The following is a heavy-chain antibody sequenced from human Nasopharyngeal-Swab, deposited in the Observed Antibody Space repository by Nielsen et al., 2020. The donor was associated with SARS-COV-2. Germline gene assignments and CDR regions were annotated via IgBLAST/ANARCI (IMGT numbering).Heavy chain of an antibody. CDR2: ISWNSGTT. CDR3: AKETGTVPVAFDI. V-gene: IGHV3-9*01. CDR1: GFIFDDYA. Sequence: SLKISCVASGFIFDDYAMHWVRQAPGKGLEWVSSISWNSGTTDYGASVKGRFTISRDNADNSVYLQMNSLRPEDTAFYYCAKETGTVPVAFDIWGQGTVVTVSS. J-gene: IGHJ3*02. D-gene: IGHD1-7*01.